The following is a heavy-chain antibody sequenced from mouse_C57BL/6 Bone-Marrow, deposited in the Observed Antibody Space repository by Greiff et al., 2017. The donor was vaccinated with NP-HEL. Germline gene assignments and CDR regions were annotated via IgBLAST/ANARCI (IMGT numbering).Heavy chain of an antibody. CDR1: GFTFSDFY. D-gene: IGHD2-2*01. Sequence: DVMLVESGGGLVQSGRSLRLSCATSGFTFSDFYMEWVRQAPGKGLEWIAASRNKANDYTTEYSASVKGRFIVSRDTSQSILYLQMNALRAEDTAIYYCARERFGSYAMDYWGQGTSVTVSS. J-gene: IGHJ4*01. V-gene: IGHV7-1*01. CDR3: ARERFGSYAMDY. CDR2: SRNKANDYTT.